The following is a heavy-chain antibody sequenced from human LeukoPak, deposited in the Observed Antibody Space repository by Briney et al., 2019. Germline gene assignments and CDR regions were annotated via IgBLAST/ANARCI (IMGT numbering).Heavy chain of an antibody. CDR2: IYYSGST. CDR1: GGSISSYY. J-gene: IGHJ6*02. Sequence: SETLSLTCTVSGGSISSYYWSWIRQPPGKGLEWIGYIYYSGSTYYNPSLKSRVTISVDTSKNQFSLKLSSVTAADTAVYYCARVDYYDSSYGMDVWGQGTTVTVSS. CDR3: ARVDYYDSSYGMDV. D-gene: IGHD3-22*01. V-gene: IGHV4-59*12.